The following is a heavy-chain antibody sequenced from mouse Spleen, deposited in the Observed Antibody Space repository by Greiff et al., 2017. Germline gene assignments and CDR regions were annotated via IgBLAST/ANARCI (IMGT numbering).Heavy chain of an antibody. CDR1: GYSFTGYF. CDR2: INPYNGDT. V-gene: IGHV1-20*01. CDR3: ARDYRYDGYYAMDY. D-gene: IGHD2-14*01. J-gene: IGHJ4*01. Sequence: EVQVVESGPELVKPGDSVKISCKASGYSFTGYFMNWVMQSHGKSLEWIGRINPYNGDTFYNQKFKGKATLTVDKSSSTAHMELRSLTSEDSAVYYCARDYRYDGYYAMDYWGQGTSVTVSS.